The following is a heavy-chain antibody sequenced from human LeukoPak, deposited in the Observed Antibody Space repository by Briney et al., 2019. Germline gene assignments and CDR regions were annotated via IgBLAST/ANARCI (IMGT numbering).Heavy chain of an antibody. Sequence: GGSLRLSCAASRFTFSSYGMSWVRQAPGKGLEWVSGISGSGGSTYYADSAKGRFTISRDNAKNSLYLQMNSLRTEDTALYYCAKAECSSTSCYRFDPWGQGTLVTVSS. CDR3: AKAECSSTSCYRFDP. J-gene: IGHJ5*02. CDR2: ISGSGGST. D-gene: IGHD2-2*02. CDR1: RFTFSSYG. V-gene: IGHV3-23*01.